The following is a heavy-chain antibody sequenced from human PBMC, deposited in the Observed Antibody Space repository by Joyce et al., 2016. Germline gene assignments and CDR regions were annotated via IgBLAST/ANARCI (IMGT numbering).Heavy chain of an antibody. D-gene: IGHD3-10*01. CDR2: ISSAGGSI. J-gene: IGHJ6*03. V-gene: IGHV3-48*01. Sequence: EVQLVESGVGLVQPGGSLRLSCSASGFRFSDYDMNWVRQAPGEVPEWVSYISSAGGSISYADALKGRFTISRDNAKNSLYLQMNSLRAEDTAVYYCARFGSGSYHPYRYYYNYMDVWGRETAVTVSS. CDR3: ARFGSGSYHPYRYYYNYMDV. CDR1: GFRFSDYD.